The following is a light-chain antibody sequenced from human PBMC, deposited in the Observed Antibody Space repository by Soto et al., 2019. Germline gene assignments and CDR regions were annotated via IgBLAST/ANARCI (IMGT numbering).Light chain of an antibody. CDR3: SSYTGDTTPV. Sequence: QSALTQPASMSGSPGQSIIISCSGTSSDIGSYSYVSWYQQHPGKAPKLLIHEVSYRPSGVSNRFSGSRSGNTASLTISGLQAEDEADYYCSSYTGDTTPVFGGGTKVTVL. CDR2: EVS. J-gene: IGLJ2*01. V-gene: IGLV2-14*01. CDR1: SSDIGSYSY.